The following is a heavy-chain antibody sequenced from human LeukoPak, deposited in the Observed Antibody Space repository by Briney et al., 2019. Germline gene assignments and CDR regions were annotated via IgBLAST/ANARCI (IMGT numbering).Heavy chain of an antibody. J-gene: IGHJ4*02. Sequence: PSETLSLTCTVSGGSISSYYWSWIRQPPGKGLEWIGYIYYSGSTYYNPSLKSRVTISVDTSKNQFSLKLSSVTAADTAVYYCARDNAGEARRITIFGVVSDPPRPLDYWGQGTLVTVSS. CDR1: GGSISSYY. V-gene: IGHV4-59*08. CDR3: ARDNAGEARRITIFGVVSDPPRPLDY. CDR2: IYYSGST. D-gene: IGHD3-3*01.